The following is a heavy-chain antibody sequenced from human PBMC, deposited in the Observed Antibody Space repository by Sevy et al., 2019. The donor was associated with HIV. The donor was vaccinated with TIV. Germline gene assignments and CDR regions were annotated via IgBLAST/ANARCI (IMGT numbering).Heavy chain of an antibody. CDR2: IYYSGTT. J-gene: IGHJ5*02. CDR1: GGSISSSDYY. Sequence: SETLSLTCTVSGGSISSSDYYWTWIRQPPGKGLEWIGYIYYSGTTYYNPSLKSRVTISIDTSKNQFSLRLSSVTAAATAVYYCGRYCRSTSPHNWFDPWGQGTLVTVSS. CDR3: GRYCRSTSPHNWFDP. V-gene: IGHV4-30-4*02. D-gene: IGHD2-2*01.